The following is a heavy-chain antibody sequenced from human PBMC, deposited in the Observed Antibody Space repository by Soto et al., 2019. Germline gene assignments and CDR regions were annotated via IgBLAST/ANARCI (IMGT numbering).Heavy chain of an antibody. CDR1: GFTFSSYS. J-gene: IGHJ4*02. CDR3: ARDGIGSAAFWGYLDY. Sequence: GGSLRLSCAASGFTFSSYSMNWVRQAPGKGLEWVSSISSSSSYIYYADSVKGRFTISRDNAKNILYLEMNSLRAEDTAVYYCARDGIGSAAFWGYLDYWGQGTLVTVSS. D-gene: IGHD3-16*01. CDR2: ISSSSSYI. V-gene: IGHV3-21*01.